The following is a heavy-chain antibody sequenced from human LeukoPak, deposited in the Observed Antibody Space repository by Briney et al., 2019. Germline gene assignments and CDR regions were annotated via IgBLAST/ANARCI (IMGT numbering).Heavy chain of an antibody. V-gene: IGHV1-2*02. CDR2: INPKTGDK. CDR3: ARLFNYYDNSGYYQYYFDY. CDR1: GSTLTSYY. D-gene: IGHD3-22*01. J-gene: IGHJ4*02. Sequence: GSWVKVSCKASGSTLTSYYMHWVRQAPGPGLEWMGWINPKTGDKSFPKKFQGRVTLTRDTSISTAYMELSRLKSDDTAVYYCARLFNYYDNSGYYQYYFDYWGQGTLVTVS.